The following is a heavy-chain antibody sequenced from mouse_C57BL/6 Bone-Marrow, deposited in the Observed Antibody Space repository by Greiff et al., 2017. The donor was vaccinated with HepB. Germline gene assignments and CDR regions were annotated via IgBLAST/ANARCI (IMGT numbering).Heavy chain of an antibody. V-gene: IGHV1-64*01. CDR1: GFTFTSYW. Sequence: QVQLQQPGAELVKPGASVKLSCKASGFTFTSYWMHWVKQRPGQGLEWIGMIHPNSGSTNYNEKFKSKATLTVDKSSSTAYMQLSSLTSEDSAVYYCARWHGGAMDYWGQGTSVTVSS. J-gene: IGHJ4*01. CDR2: IHPNSGST. D-gene: IGHD3-1*01. CDR3: ARWHGGAMDY.